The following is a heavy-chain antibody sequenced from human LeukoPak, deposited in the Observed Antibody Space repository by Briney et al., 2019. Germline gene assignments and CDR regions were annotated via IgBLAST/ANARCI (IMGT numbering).Heavy chain of an antibody. Sequence: GGSLRLSCAASGFTFSSYEMNWVRQAPGKVLEWVSYISSSGSTIYYADSVKGRFTISRDNSKNTLYLQMNSLRAEDTAVYYCAKGNHRYSYGPFDYWGQGTLVTVSS. D-gene: IGHD5-18*01. CDR3: AKGNHRYSYGPFDY. V-gene: IGHV3-48*03. CDR1: GFTFSSYE. CDR2: ISSSGSTI. J-gene: IGHJ4*02.